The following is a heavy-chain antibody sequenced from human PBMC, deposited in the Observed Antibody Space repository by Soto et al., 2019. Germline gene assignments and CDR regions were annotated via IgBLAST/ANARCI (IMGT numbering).Heavy chain of an antibody. Sequence: QVQLVESGGGVVQPGMSLRLSCAASGFTFSSDGMHWVRQAPGTGLEWVAVISYDGSKKYHAASVKGRFTISRDTSKNTLYLQTNSLRVEDTAVYYCAKTADRSGYYSRFDYWGQGALVTVSS. CDR2: ISYDGSKK. D-gene: IGHD3-22*01. CDR3: AKTADRSGYYSRFDY. CDR1: GFTFSSDG. J-gene: IGHJ4*02. V-gene: IGHV3-30*18.